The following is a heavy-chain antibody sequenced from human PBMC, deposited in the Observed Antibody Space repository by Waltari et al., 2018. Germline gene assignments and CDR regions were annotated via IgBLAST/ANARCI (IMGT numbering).Heavy chain of an antibody. CDR3: ARDISGYDLYWYFDL. CDR2: IIPIFGTA. Sequence: QVQLVQSGAEVKKPGSSVKVSCKASGGTFSSYAISWVRQAPGQGLEWMGGIIPIFGTANYAQNVQGRVTNTAGESTSTAYMERSSLRSEDTAVYYCARDISGYDLYWYFDLWGRGTLVTVSS. D-gene: IGHD5-12*01. J-gene: IGHJ2*01. V-gene: IGHV1-69*13. CDR1: GGTFSSYA.